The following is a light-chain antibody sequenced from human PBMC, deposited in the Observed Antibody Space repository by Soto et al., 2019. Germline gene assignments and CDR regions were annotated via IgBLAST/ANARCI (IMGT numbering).Light chain of an antibody. CDR3: SSYTSTSTPFV. CDR1: SSDVGDYNY. CDR2: EVS. J-gene: IGLJ1*01. V-gene: IGLV2-14*01. Sequence: QSVLTQPASVSGSPGQSITMSCTGTSSDVGDYNYVSWYQQYPGKAPKLMIYEVSNRPSGVSNRFSGSKSGNTASLTISGLQAEDEADYYCSSYTSTSTPFVFGTGTKVTVL.